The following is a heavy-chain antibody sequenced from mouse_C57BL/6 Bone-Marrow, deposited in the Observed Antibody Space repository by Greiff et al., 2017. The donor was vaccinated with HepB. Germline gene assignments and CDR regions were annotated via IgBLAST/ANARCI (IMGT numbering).Heavy chain of an antibody. CDR1: GFTFSDYG. V-gene: IGHV5-17*01. CDR2: ISSGSSTI. Sequence: EVKLQESGGGLVKPGGSLKLSCAASGFTFSDYGMHWVRQAPEKGLEWVAYISSGSSTIYYADTVKGRFTISRDNAKNTLFLQMTSLRSEDTAMYYCANHYYGSSSWFAYWGQGTLVTVSA. J-gene: IGHJ3*01. D-gene: IGHD1-1*01. CDR3: ANHYYGSSSWFAY.